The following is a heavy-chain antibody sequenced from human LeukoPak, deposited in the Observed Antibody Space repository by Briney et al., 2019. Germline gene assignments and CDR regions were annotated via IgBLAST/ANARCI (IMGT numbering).Heavy chain of an antibody. V-gene: IGHV4-34*01. CDR3: ARSGIWFGELFGTFDY. CDR1: GGSFSGYY. CDR2: INHSGST. J-gene: IGHJ4*02. Sequence: SETLSLTCAVYGGSFSGYYWSWIRQPPGKGLEWIGEINHSGSTNYNPSLKSRVTISVDTSKNQFSLKLSSVTAADTAVYYCARSGIWFGELFGTFDYWGQGTLVTVSS. D-gene: IGHD3-10*01.